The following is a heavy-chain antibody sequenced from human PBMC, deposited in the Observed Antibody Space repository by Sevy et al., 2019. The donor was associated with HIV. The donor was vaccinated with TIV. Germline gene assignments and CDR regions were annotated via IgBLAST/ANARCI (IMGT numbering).Heavy chain of an antibody. CDR3: VRDVGCSSSSCLLYFDY. V-gene: IGHV3-21*01. D-gene: IGHD2-15*01. CDR1: GFTFSKYP. J-gene: IGHJ4*02. CDR2: IRSSSNYI. Sequence: GGSLRLSCVVSGFTFSKYPMNWVRQAPGKGLEWVSSIRSSSNYIYYGDSVKGRFTSSRDNAKNSLYLQMNSLRADDTAVYYCVRDVGCSSSSCLLYFDYWGQGILVTVSS.